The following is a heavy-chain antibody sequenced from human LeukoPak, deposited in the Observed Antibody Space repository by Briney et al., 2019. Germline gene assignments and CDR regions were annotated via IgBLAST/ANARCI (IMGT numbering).Heavy chain of an antibody. CDR3: ARTPEDSSGWYYFDY. J-gene: IGHJ4*02. D-gene: IGHD6-19*01. CDR1: GGSISSYY. Sequence: PSETLSLTCTVSGGSISSYYWSWIRQPPGKGLEWIGHIYYSGSTNYNPSLKSRVTISVDTSKNQFSLKLSSVTAADTAVYYCARTPEDSSGWYYFDYWGQGTLVTVSS. CDR2: IYYSGST. V-gene: IGHV4-59*01.